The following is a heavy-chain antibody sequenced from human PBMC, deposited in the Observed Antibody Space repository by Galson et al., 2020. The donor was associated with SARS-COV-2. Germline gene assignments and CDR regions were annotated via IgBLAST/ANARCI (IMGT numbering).Heavy chain of an antibody. CDR2: INSDGSST. D-gene: IGHD6-19*01. V-gene: IGHV3-74*01. Sequence: GASLRLSCAASGFTFSSYWMHWVRQAPGKGLVWVSRINSDGSSTSYADSVKGRFTISRDNAKNTLYLQMNSLRAEDTAVYYCASPGIAVAGTLGGVGYWGQGTLVTVSS. CDR1: GFTFSSYW. J-gene: IGHJ4*02. CDR3: ASPGIAVAGTLGGVGY.